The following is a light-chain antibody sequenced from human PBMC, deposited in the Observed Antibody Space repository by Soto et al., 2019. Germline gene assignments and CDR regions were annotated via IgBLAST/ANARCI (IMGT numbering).Light chain of an antibody. V-gene: IGLV7-46*01. CDR2: DTS. J-gene: IGLJ2*01. CDR1: TGAVTSGHY. Sequence: QAVVTQEPSLTVSPGGTVTLTCGSSTGAVTSGHYPYWFRQKPGQVPRTLIYDTSNKHSWTPARFSGSLLGGKAALTLSGAQPEDEADYYCLLSYSGAGVVFGGGTKVTVL. CDR3: LLSYSGAGVV.